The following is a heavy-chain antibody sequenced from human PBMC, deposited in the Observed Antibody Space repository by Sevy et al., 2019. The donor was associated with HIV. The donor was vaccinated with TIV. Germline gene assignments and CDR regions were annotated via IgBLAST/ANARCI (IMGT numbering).Heavy chain of an antibody. Sequence: GGSLRLSCVASGFTFRSYWMSWVRQAPGKGLEWVANIKLDGSEKYYVDSVKGRFTISRDNAKTSLYLQMNSLRAEETAVYYCARDCSSTSCLWGMDVWGQGTTVTVSS. V-gene: IGHV3-7*03. D-gene: IGHD2-2*01. CDR2: IKLDGSEK. J-gene: IGHJ6*02. CDR3: ARDCSSTSCLWGMDV. CDR1: GFTFRSYW.